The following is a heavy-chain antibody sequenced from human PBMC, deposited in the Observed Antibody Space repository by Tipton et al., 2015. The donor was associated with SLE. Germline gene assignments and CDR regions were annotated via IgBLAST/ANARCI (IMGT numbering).Heavy chain of an antibody. CDR1: GGSISSYY. D-gene: IGHD3-10*01. CDR3: ARYGYYYGSVTVY. J-gene: IGHJ4*02. CDR2: INHSGST. Sequence: TLSLTCTVSGGSISSYYWSWIRQPPGKGLEWIGEINHSGSTNYNPSPKSRVTISVDTSKNQFSLKLSSVTAADTAVYYCARYGYYYGSVTVYWGQGTLVTVSS. V-gene: IGHV4-34*01.